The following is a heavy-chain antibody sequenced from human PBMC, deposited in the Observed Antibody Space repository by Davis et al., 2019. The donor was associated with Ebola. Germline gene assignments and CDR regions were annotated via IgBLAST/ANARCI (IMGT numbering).Heavy chain of an antibody. D-gene: IGHD3-16*01. J-gene: IGHJ6*02. CDR3: ARCFGGGTYYYYGMDV. Sequence: PGGSLRLSCAAPGFSLSSDCITWVRQAPGKGLEWVANIKQDGNEQYYVDSVKGRFTISRDNDKNSVYLQMNNLRAEDTAVYYCARCFGGGTYYYYGMDVWGQGTTVTVSS. CDR1: GFSLSSDC. CDR2: IKQDGNEQ. V-gene: IGHV3-7*03.